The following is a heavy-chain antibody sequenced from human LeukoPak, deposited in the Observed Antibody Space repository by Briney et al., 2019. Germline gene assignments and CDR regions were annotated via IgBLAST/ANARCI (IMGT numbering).Heavy chain of an antibody. D-gene: IGHD6-13*01. V-gene: IGHV3-23*01. CDR1: GFAFSVYA. J-gene: IGHJ4*02. Sequence: GGSLRLSCTASGFAFSVYAMSWLRQPPGKGLEWVSTINANSGTTSYAASVRGRFTLSRDNSKNTLYLQMNSLRAEDTAVYYCARSVAAADYWGQGTLVTVSS. CDR2: INANSGTT. CDR3: ARSVAAADY.